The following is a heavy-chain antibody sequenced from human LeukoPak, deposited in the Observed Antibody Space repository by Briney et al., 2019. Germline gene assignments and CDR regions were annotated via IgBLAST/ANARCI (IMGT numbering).Heavy chain of an antibody. V-gene: IGHV4-30-2*01. D-gene: IGHD3-10*01. Sequence: SETLSLTCAVSGGSISSGGYSWSWIRQPPGKGLEWIGYIYHSGSTYYNPSLKSRVTISVDRSKNQFSLKLSSVTAADTAVYYCARDQWFGDFGYFDYWGQGTLVTVPS. CDR2: IYHSGST. CDR3: ARDQWFGDFGYFDY. J-gene: IGHJ4*02. CDR1: GGSISSGGYS.